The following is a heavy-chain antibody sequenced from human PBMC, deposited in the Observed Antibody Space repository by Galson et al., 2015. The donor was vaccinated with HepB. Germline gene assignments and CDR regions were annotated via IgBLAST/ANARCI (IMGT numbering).Heavy chain of an antibody. CDR2: TNAYNGKT. V-gene: IGHV1-18*01. J-gene: IGHJ4*02. CDR3: ARWWGGSYFHHDY. Sequence: SVKVSCKASGYTFSSYGISWVRQVPGQGLEWMGWTNAYNGKTNYAQKFQDRVSMTTDTSTSTAYMELRSLRSDDTAVYFCARWWGGSYFHHDYWGQGALSTVSS. D-gene: IGHD1-26*01. CDR1: GYTFSSYG.